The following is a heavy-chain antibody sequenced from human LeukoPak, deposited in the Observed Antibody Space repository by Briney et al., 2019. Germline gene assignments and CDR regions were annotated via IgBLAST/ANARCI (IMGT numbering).Heavy chain of an antibody. Sequence: ASVKVSCKASGYTFTSYDINWVRQATGQGLEWMGWMNPNSGNTGYAQKFQGRVTMTRNTSISTAYMELSSLRSEDTAVYYCARVPVDYGDYDPPYYSYGMDVWGQGTTVTVSS. D-gene: IGHD4-17*01. J-gene: IGHJ6*02. CDR1: GYTFTSYD. CDR2: MNPNSGNT. CDR3: ARVPVDYGDYDPPYYSYGMDV. V-gene: IGHV1-8*01.